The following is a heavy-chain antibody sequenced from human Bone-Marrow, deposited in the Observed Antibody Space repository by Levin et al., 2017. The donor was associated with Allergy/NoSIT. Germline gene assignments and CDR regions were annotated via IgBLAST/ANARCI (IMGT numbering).Heavy chain of an antibody. J-gene: IGHJ4*02. D-gene: IGHD6-19*01. V-gene: IGHV3-30*04. Sequence: GASVKVSCAASGFTFNTYIMHWVRQAPGKGLEWVAMISYDGKNNYSTDSVQGRFTISRDNSENTLYLQMNNLRNEDTAVYYCAREGYSSGWAVVDSWGQGTLVTVSS. CDR1: GFTFNTYI. CDR2: ISYDGKNN. CDR3: AREGYSSGWAVVDS.